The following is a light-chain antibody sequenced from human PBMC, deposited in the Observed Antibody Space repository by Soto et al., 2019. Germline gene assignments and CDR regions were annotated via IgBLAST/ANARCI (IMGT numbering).Light chain of an antibody. Sequence: DIQMTQSQTPRSASVEDEVTTTSRPVQGITNFLACYQQNPGKVPNRLIHTASTLQSGVPSRFSGSGFGTDFTLTISRLQPDDVATYYCQQYDSAPWTFGQGTKVEI. J-gene: IGKJ1*01. CDR1: QGITNF. CDR2: TAS. V-gene: IGKV1-27*01. CDR3: QQYDSAPWT.